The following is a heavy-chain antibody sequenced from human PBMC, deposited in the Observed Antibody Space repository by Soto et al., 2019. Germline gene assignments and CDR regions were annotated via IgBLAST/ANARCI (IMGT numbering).Heavy chain of an antibody. CDR1: GYTLTELS. CDR3: ATYPPTIFGVVISNWFDP. Sequence: ASVKVSCKVSGYTLTELSMHWVRQAPGKGLEWMGGFDPEYGETIYAQKFQGRVTMTEDTSTDTAYMELSSLRSAETAVYYCATYPPTIFGVVISNWFDPWGQGTLVTVSS. V-gene: IGHV1-24*01. CDR2: FDPEYGET. J-gene: IGHJ5*02. D-gene: IGHD3-3*01.